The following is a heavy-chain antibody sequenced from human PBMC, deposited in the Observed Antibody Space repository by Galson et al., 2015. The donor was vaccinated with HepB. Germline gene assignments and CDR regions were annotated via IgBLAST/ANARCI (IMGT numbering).Heavy chain of an antibody. J-gene: IGHJ5*02. CDR1: GYTFTSYA. CDR2: INTNTGNP. V-gene: IGHV7-4-1*02. CDR3: ARVGVLWFGDSVRFDP. Sequence: SVKVSCKASGYTFTSYAMNWVRQAPGQGLEWMGWINTNTGNPTYAQGFTGRFVFSLDTSVSTAYLQISSLKAEDTAVYYCARVGVLWFGDSVRFDPWGQGTLVTVSS. D-gene: IGHD3-10*01.